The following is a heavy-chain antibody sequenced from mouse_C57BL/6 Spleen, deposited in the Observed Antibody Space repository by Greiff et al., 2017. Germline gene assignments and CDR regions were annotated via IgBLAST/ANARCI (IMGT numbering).Heavy chain of an antibody. CDR3: ARGRYYGTLDY. V-gene: IGHV5-4*03. J-gene: IGHJ2*01. Sequence: EVNVVESGGGLVKPGGSLKLSCAASGFTFSSYAMSWVRQTPEKRLEWVATISDGGSYTYYPDNVKGRFTISRDNAKNNLYLQMSHLKSEDTAMYYCARGRYYGTLDYWGQGTTLTVSS. CDR2: ISDGGSYT. D-gene: IGHD1-1*01. CDR1: GFTFSSYA.